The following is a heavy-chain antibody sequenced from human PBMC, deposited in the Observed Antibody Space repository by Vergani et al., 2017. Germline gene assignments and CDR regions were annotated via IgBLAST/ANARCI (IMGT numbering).Heavy chain of an antibody. CDR3: ARAPHPYYYGMDV. J-gene: IGHJ6*02. V-gene: IGHV4-4*07. Sequence: QVQLQESGPGLVKPSETLSITCTVSGGSISSYYWSWIRQPAGKGLKWIGRIYTSGSTNYNPSLKSRVTMSVDTSKNQFSLKLSSVTAADTAVYYCARAPHPYYYGMDVWGQGTTVTVSS. CDR2: IYTSGST. CDR1: GGSISSYY.